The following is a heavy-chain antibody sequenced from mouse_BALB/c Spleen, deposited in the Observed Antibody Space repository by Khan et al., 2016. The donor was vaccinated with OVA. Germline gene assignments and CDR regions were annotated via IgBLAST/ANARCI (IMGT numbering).Heavy chain of an antibody. D-gene: IGHD2-2*01. CDR2: IDPFSGGT. CDR1: GYSFTDYY. V-gene: IGHV1S135*01. J-gene: IGHJ3*01. Sequence: VQLKQSGPELMKPGASVKISCKASGYSFTDYYIHWVIQSHGKSLEWIGYIDPFSGGTTYNQKFRGKATLTVDKSSSTAYIHLSNLTSEDSAVYYCTRHGYVAWFIYWGQGTLVTVSA. CDR3: TRHGYVAWFIY.